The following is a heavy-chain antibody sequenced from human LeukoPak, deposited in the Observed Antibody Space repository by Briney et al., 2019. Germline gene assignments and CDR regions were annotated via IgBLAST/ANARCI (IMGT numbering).Heavy chain of an antibody. Sequence: GGSLRLSCAASGFGFNDYGMSWVRQAPGQGPEWVSGITWNGGSTDYAASVKGRFTISRDNAKNSLYLRMNSLRDEDTALYYCARGGGSIRHSYYYYVDVWGKGTTVTISS. CDR2: ITWNGGST. V-gene: IGHV3-20*04. D-gene: IGHD2-15*01. CDR1: GFGFNDYG. CDR3: ARGGGSIRHSYYYYVDV. J-gene: IGHJ6*03.